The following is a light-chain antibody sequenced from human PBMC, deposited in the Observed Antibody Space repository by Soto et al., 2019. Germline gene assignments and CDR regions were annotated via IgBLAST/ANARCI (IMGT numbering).Light chain of an antibody. V-gene: IGLV1-47*02. J-gene: IGLJ2*01. CDR2: SNY. CDR3: AAWDDSLSGVV. CDR1: SSNIGSNY. Sequence: QPVLTQPPSASGTPGQGVTISCSGSSSNIGSNYVFWYQQLPGTAPKLLIYSNYERPSGVPDRFSGSKSGTSASLAISGLRSEDEADYYCAAWDDSLSGVVFGGGTQLTVL.